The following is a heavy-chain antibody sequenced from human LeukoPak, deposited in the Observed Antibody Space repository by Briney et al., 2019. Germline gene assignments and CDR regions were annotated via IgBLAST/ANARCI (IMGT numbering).Heavy chain of an antibody. CDR2: IYHSGST. CDR1: GYSISSGYY. Sequence: TSETLSLTCTVSGYSISSGYYWGWIRQPPGKGLEWIGSIYHSGSTYYNPSLKSRVTISVDTSKNQFSLKLSSVTAADTAVYYCARGFYYGSGSYPYWGQGTLVTVSS. V-gene: IGHV4-38-2*02. CDR3: ARGFYYGSGSYPY. D-gene: IGHD3-10*01. J-gene: IGHJ4*02.